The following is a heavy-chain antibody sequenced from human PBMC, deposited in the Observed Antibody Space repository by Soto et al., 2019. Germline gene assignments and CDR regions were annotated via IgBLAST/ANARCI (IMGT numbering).Heavy chain of an antibody. CDR3: ARGSGIVSLPGELEDVKYDY. D-gene: IGHD1-1*01. CDR1: GQSFSGHS. Sequence: QVQLQQWGAGLLKPSETLSLSCAVYGQSFSGHSWAWIRQPPGKGLEWIGEINESGSPYYNPSLKSRVTISTDTSKNQFSMKLSSVSAADTAAYFCARGSGIVSLPGELEDVKYDYWGQGTLVNVSS. V-gene: IGHV4-34*01. CDR2: INESGSP. J-gene: IGHJ4*02.